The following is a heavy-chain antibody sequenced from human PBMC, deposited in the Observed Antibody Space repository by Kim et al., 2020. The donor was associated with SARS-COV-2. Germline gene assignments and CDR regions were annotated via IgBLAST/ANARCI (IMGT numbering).Heavy chain of an antibody. J-gene: IGHJ4*02. CDR1: GGYISSSFNY. Sequence: SETLSLTCTVSGGYISSSFNYWGWIRQPPGKGLEWIGSVYHSGSTYDSPSLKSRVTVSVDTSKNEFYLKVTSVTAADTAVYFCARLPHDSSGYVDSWGPGTLVTVSS. D-gene: IGHD3-22*01. CDR2: VYHSGST. CDR3: ARLPHDSSGYVDS. V-gene: IGHV4-39*01.